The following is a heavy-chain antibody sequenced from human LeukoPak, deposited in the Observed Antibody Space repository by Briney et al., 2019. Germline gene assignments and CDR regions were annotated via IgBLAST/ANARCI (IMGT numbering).Heavy chain of an antibody. J-gene: IGHJ4*02. Sequence: GGSLRLSCEVSGFTFSSYSMNWVRQAPGRGLEWVSYISDRGTTVKYADSVKGRFTISRDNAKNSLYLQMSSLRAEDTAVYYCAKGTTYYYDSSGYYLRDYWGQGTLVTISS. CDR3: AKGTTYYYDSSGYYLRDY. CDR2: ISDRGTTV. V-gene: IGHV3-48*04. D-gene: IGHD3-22*01. CDR1: GFTFSSYS.